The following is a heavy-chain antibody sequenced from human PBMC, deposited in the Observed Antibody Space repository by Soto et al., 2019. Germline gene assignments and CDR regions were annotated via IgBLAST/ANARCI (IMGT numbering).Heavy chain of an antibody. Sequence: QVQLVQSGAEVKKPGSSVKVSCKASGGTFSSYAISWVRQAPGQGLEWMGGIIPIFGTANYAQKFQGRVTIIADESTSTAYMELSSLRSEDTAVYYCIRPDSSGYGSDYWGQGTLVTVSS. J-gene: IGHJ4*02. V-gene: IGHV1-69*01. CDR1: GGTFSSYA. CDR3: IRPDSSGYGSDY. CDR2: IIPIFGTA. D-gene: IGHD3-22*01.